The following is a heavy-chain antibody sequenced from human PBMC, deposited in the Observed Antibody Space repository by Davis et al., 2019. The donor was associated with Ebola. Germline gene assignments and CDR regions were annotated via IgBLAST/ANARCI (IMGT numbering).Heavy chain of an antibody. J-gene: IGHJ6*02. V-gene: IGHV3-53*01. CDR3: ARDLIIGGYYYYGMDV. D-gene: IGHD3-16*01. CDR2: IYSGGST. Sequence: GESLKISCAASGFIVSSNYMSWVRQAPGKGLEWVSVIYSGGSTYYADSVKGRFTISRDNSKNTLYLQMNSLRAEDTAVYYCARDLIIGGYYYYGMDVWGQGTTVTVSS. CDR1: GFIVSSNY.